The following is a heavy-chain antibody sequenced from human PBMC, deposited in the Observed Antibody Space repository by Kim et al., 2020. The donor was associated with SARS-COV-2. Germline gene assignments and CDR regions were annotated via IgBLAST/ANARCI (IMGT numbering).Heavy chain of an antibody. Sequence: VKGRFTNSRDNAKNSLYLQMNSLRAEDTALYYCAGLRFYYDSSGYYYFDYWGQGTLVTVSS. J-gene: IGHJ4*02. V-gene: IGHV3-11*03. CDR3: AGLRFYYDSSGYYYFDY. D-gene: IGHD3-22*01.